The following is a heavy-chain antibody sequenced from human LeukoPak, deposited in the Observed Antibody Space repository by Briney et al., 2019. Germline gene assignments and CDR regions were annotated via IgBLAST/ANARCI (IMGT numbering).Heavy chain of an antibody. V-gene: IGHV3-30*18. J-gene: IGHJ4*02. CDR2: ISYDGSNK. CDR1: GFTFSSYG. D-gene: IGHD2-2*01. Sequence: PGRSLRLSCAASGFTFSSYGMHWVRQAPGKGLEWVAVISYDGSNKYYADSVKGRFTISRDNSKNTLYLQMNSLRAEDTAVYYCAKSPCSSTSCYYLGFDYWGQGTLVTVSS. CDR3: AKSPCSSTSCYYLGFDY.